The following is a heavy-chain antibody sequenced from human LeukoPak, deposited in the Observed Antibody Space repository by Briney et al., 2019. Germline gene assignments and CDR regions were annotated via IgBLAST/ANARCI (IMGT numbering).Heavy chain of an antibody. D-gene: IGHD3-22*01. CDR3: ARGYCDSSGYSDAFGI. CDR2: FDPEDGET. Sequence: ASVKVSCKVSGYTLTELSMHWVRQAPGKGLEWMGGFDPEDGETIYAQKFQGRVTMTEDTSTDTAYMELSSLRSEDTAVYYCARGYCDSSGYSDAFGIWGQGTMVTVSS. CDR1: GYTLTELS. V-gene: IGHV1-24*01. J-gene: IGHJ3*02.